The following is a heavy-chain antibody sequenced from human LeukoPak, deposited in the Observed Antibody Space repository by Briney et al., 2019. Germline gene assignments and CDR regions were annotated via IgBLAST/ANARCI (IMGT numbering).Heavy chain of an antibody. Sequence: GASVKVSCKASGGTFSSYAISWVRQAPGQGLEWMGGIIPIFGTANYAQKFQGRVTITADESTSTAYMELSSLRSEDTAVYYCAREGHGYGYGYFDYWGQGTLVTVSS. CDR1: GGTFSSYA. V-gene: IGHV1-69*13. CDR2: IIPIFGTA. CDR3: AREGHGYGYGYFDY. J-gene: IGHJ4*02. D-gene: IGHD5-18*01.